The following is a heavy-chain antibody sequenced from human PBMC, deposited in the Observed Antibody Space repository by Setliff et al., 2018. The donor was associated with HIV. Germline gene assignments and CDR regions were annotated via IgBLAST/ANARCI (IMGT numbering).Heavy chain of an antibody. Sequence: GASVKVSCKASGYTLTDYYMHWVRQAPGQGLEWMGWINPNTGGTNFAQKFQGRVTMTRDTSISIAYMELSRLKSDDTAVYYCAGGGRYSDYGGDSWGQGTPVTVSS. CDR1: GYTLTDYY. CDR3: AGGGRYSDYGGDS. V-gene: IGHV1-2*02. CDR2: INPNTGGT. J-gene: IGHJ4*02. D-gene: IGHD5-12*01.